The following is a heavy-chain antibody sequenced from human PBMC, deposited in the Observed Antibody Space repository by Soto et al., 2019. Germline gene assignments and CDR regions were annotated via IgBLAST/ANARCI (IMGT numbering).Heavy chain of an antibody. CDR3: ATGEGGDYVYESGP. CDR1: GGIFSSYA. CDR2: IIPDLGTP. J-gene: IGHJ5*02. V-gene: IGHV1-69*01. Sequence: VQLVQSGAEVKKPGSSVKVSCKASGGIFSSYAVRWVRQAPGQGLEWMGGIIPDLGTPNYAQKFEGSVTRTADASTSTANMELSGLRSENTAVYFCATGEGGDYVYESGPRGQGTLVTVSS. D-gene: IGHD4-17*01.